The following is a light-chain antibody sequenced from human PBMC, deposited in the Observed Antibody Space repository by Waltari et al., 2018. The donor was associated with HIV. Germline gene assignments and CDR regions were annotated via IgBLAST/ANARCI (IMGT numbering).Light chain of an antibody. CDR1: SSTLGHDY. CDR2: RNN. CDR3: AAWDDSLSGWV. J-gene: IGLJ3*02. V-gene: IGLV1-47*01. Sequence: QSVLTQPPSASGTPGPRVTISCSGTSSTLGHDYVYWFQQPPGATPKLLIYRNNQRPSGVPDRFSGSKSGTSASLAINGLRSEDEAVYYCAAWDDSLSGWVFGGGTKLTVL.